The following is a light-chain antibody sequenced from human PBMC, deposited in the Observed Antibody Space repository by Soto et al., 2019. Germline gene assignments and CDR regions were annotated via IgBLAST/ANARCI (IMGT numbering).Light chain of an antibody. V-gene: IGLV2-14*01. CDR1: SSDIGIYNY. Sequence: QSALTQPASVSGSPGQSITISCTGTSSDIGIYNYVSWYQQHPGKAPKLVICEVSNRPSGVSSRFSGSKSGNTASLTISGLRAEDEDDYYCTSFTTTNIWVFGGGTKLTVL. CDR2: EVS. CDR3: TSFTTTNIWV. J-gene: IGLJ3*02.